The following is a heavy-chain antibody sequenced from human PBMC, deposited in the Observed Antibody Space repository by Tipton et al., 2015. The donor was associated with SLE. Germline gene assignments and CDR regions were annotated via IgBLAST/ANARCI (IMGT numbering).Heavy chain of an antibody. CDR2: IYYSGST. CDR3: ARAVSFYDFWSGYYRSWYSDL. CDR1: GGSISSSSYY. V-gene: IGHV4-31*03. D-gene: IGHD3-3*01. Sequence: TLSLTCTVSGGSISSSSYYWGWIRQHPGKGLEWIGYIYYSGSTYYNPSLKSRVTISVDTSKNQFSLKLSSVTAADTAVYYCARAVSFYDFWSGYYRSWYSDLWGRGTLVTVSS. J-gene: IGHJ2*01.